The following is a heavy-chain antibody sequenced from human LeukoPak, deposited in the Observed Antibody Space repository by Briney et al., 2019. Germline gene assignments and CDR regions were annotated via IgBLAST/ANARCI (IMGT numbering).Heavy chain of an antibody. CDR2: IFHRGST. CDR1: GDSMSSFTW. CDR3: ARSTANSSSWGVWYYYYYYMDV. Sequence: PSETLSLTCAVSGDSMSSFTWWSWVRQPPGKGLEWIGEIFHRGSTNYNSSLKSRVTISVDKSKNQFSLMLNSVTAADTAVYYCARSTANSSSWGVWYYYYYYMDVWGKGTTVTVSS. V-gene: IGHV4-4*02. D-gene: IGHD6-13*01. J-gene: IGHJ6*03.